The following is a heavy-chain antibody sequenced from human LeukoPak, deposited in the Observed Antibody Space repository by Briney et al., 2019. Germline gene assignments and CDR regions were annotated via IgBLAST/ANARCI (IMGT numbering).Heavy chain of an antibody. Sequence: WASVKVSCKASGYTFTGYYMHWVRQAPGQGLEWMGWINPNSGGTNYAQKFQGRVTMTRDTSISTAYMELTRLRSDDTAVYYCARDSGSGWYGIDYWGQGTLVTVSS. D-gene: IGHD6-19*01. CDR1: GYTFTGYY. CDR2: INPNSGGT. J-gene: IGHJ4*02. V-gene: IGHV1-2*02. CDR3: ARDSGSGWYGIDY.